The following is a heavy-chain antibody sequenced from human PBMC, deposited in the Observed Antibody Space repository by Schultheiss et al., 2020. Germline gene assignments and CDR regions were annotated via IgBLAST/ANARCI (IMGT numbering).Heavy chain of an antibody. D-gene: IGHD2-15*01. CDR1: GVSISSYY. J-gene: IGHJ4*02. CDR3: ARIGAAYCSGGSCYSVDY. V-gene: IGHV4-59*12. CDR2: IYYSGST. Sequence: SETLSLTCTVSGVSISSYYWSWIRQPPGKGLEWIGYIYYSGSTNYSPSLKSRVTISVDTSKNQFSLRLSSVTAADTAVYYCARIGAAYCSGGSCYSVDYWGQGTLVTVSS.